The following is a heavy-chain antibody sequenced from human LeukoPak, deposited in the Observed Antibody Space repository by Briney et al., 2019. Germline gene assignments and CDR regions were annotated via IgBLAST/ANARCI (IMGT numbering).Heavy chain of an antibody. CDR1: GGTFSSYA. V-gene: IGHV1-69*01. CDR3: AREPAGTYAFDI. CDR2: IIPIFGTA. J-gene: IGHJ3*02. Sequence: ASVKVSCKASGGTFSSYAISWVRQAPGQGLEWMGGIIPIFGTANYAQKFQGRVTITADESTSTAYMELSSLRSEDTAVYYCAREPAGTYAFDIWGQGTMVTVSS. D-gene: IGHD1-1*01.